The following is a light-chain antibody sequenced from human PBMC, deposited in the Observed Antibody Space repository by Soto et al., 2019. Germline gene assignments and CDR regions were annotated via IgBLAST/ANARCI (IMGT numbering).Light chain of an antibody. V-gene: IGKV3-20*01. CDR3: QQYDSSPRT. J-gene: IGKJ1*01. Sequence: EIVLTQSPGTLSLSPGERATLSCRASQSISSSYLAWYQQKPGQAPRLLIYGASSRATGIPDRFSGSGSGISFTLTSCSLEPEDFAVYYCQQYDSSPRTFGQGTKVEIK. CDR1: QSISSSY. CDR2: GAS.